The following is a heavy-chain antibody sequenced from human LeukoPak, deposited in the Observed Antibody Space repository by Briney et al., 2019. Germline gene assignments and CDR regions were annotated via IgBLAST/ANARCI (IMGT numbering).Heavy chain of an antibody. CDR3: ARDRDYYDSSGYENWFDP. D-gene: IGHD3-22*01. J-gene: IGHJ5*02. CDR2: IIPILGIA. CDR1: GGTFSSYT. Sequence: XVKVSCKASGGTFSSYTISWVRQAPGQGLEWMGRIIPILGIANYAQKFQRRVTITAHKSTSTAYMELSSLRSEDTAVYYCARDRDYYDSSGYENWFDPWGQGTLVTVSS. V-gene: IGHV1-69*04.